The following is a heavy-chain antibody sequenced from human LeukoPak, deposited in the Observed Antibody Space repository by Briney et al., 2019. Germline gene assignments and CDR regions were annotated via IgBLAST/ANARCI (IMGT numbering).Heavy chain of an antibody. V-gene: IGHV4-31*03. J-gene: IGHJ5*02. CDR3: ARDAEPLRAIDP. D-gene: IGHD1-14*01. CDR1: GGSISSGGYY. CDR2: IYYRGST. Sequence: PSQTLSLTCTFSGGSISSGGYYWSWIRQHPGKGLEWIGYIYYRGSTYYNPSLKSRVTISVDTSKNQSSLKLSSVTDADTAVYYCARDAEPLRAIDPWGQGTLVTVSS.